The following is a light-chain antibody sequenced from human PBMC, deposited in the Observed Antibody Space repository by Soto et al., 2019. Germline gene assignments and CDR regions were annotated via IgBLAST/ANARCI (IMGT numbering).Light chain of an antibody. Sequence: QSALAQPASVSGSPGQSLTISCTGTSIDIAPYNYVSWYQQHPGKAPKLIIYEVSYRRSGISNRFSGSKSGNTASLTISGLQAEDEADYYCSSYTSSTNYVFGTGTKVTV. CDR3: SSYTSSTNYV. V-gene: IGLV2-14*01. CDR1: SIDIAPYNY. J-gene: IGLJ1*01. CDR2: EVS.